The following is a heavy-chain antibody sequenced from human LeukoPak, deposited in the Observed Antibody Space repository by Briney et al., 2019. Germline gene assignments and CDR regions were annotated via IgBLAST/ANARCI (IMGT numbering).Heavy chain of an antibody. CDR3: AAEYDSSGYIVGFVGMDV. D-gene: IGHD3-22*01. J-gene: IGHJ6*02. V-gene: IGHV1-18*01. CDR2: ISAYNGNT. Sequence: GASVEVSCKASGYTFTSYGISWVRQAPGQGLEWMGWISAYNGNTNYAQKLQGRVTMTTDTSTSTAYMELRSLRSDDTAVYYCAAEYDSSGYIVGFVGMDVWGQGTTVTVSS. CDR1: GYTFTSYG.